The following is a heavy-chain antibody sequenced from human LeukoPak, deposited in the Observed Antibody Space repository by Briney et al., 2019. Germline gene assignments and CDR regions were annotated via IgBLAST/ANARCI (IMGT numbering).Heavy chain of an antibody. CDR2: INHSGST. CDR3: ARKGYDYVWGSYPTIDY. Sequence: SETLSLTCAVYGGSFSGYYWSWIRQPPGKGLEWIGEINHSGSTNYNPSLKSRVTISVDTSKNQFSLKLSSVTAADTAVYYCARKGYDYVWGSYPTIDYWGQGTLVTVSS. D-gene: IGHD3-16*02. J-gene: IGHJ4*02. V-gene: IGHV4-34*01. CDR1: GGSFSGYY.